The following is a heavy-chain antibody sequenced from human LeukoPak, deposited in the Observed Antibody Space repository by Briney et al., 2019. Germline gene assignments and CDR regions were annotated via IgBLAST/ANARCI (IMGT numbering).Heavy chain of an antibody. J-gene: IGHJ4*02. V-gene: IGHV1-2*04. Sequence: ASVKVSYQASGYTFTGYYMHWVRQAPGQGLEWMGWINPNSGGTYSAQKFQGWVTMTRDTSISTAYMELSRLTSDDTAVYYCARANALHCSSTSCLFDYWGQGTLVTVSS. CDR3: ARANALHCSSTSCLFDY. CDR1: GYTFTGYY. CDR2: INPNSGGT. D-gene: IGHD2-2*01.